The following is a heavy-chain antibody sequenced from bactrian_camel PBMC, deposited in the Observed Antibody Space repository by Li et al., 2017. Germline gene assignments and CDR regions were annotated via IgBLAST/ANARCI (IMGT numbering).Heavy chain of an antibody. V-gene: IGHV3S40*01. D-gene: IGHD6*01. CDR2: IASGGGIA. Sequence: VQLVESGGGLVQPGGSLRLSCASSGLTFSNYDMSWVRQAPGKGLEWVSAIASGGGIAYYADSVKGRFTTSRDNAKNAIDLQLSDLKSEDMGMYHCANPYGSWSPYRWGQGTQVTVS. J-gene: IGHJ4*01. CDR3: ANPYGSWSPYR. CDR1: GLTFSNYD.